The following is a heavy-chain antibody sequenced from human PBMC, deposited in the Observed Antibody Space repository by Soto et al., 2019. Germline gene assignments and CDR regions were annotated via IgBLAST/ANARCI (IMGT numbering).Heavy chain of an antibody. V-gene: IGHV4-59*01. Sequence: SETLSLTCTVSGGSISSYYWSWIRQPPGKGLEWIGYIYYSGSTNYNPSLKSRVTISVDTSKNQFSLKLSSVTAADTAVYYCARASGSSSYYYYYYYMDVWGKGTTVTVSS. J-gene: IGHJ6*03. CDR1: GGSISSYY. CDR3: ARASGSSSYYYYYYYMDV. CDR2: IYYSGST. D-gene: IGHD6-6*01.